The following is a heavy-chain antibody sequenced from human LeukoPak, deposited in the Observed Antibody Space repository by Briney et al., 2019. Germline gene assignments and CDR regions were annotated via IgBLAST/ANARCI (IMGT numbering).Heavy chain of an antibody. J-gene: IGHJ5*02. V-gene: IGHV4-30-2*01. D-gene: IGHD2-21*02. Sequence: PSETLSLTCAVSGGSISSGGYSWSWIRQPPGKGLEWIGYIYHSGSTYYNPSLKSRVTLSVDRSKNQFSLKLSSVTAADTAVYYCARLHCGGDCYSLNWFDPWGQGTLVTVSS. CDR2: IYHSGST. CDR1: GGSISSGGYS. CDR3: ARLHCGGDCYSLNWFDP.